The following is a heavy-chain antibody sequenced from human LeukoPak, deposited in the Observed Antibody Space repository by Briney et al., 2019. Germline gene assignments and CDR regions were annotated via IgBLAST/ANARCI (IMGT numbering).Heavy chain of an antibody. V-gene: IGHV3-7*01. CDR3: ARDKVTY. CDR2: INKDGGEI. Sequence: GGSLRLSCAASGFTFSNYWMSWVRQAPGKGLERVAHINKDGGEIYYVDSVKGRFTISRDNAKSSLSLQMNSLRVEDTAVYYCARDKVTYWGQGILVTVSS. CDR1: GFTFSNYW. J-gene: IGHJ4*02.